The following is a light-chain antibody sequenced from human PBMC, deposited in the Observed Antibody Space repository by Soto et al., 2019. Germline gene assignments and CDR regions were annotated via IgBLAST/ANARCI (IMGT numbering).Light chain of an antibody. Sequence: QSVLTQPASVSASPGQSITISCTGTHSDVGGYDRVSWSQQHPGKPPKLIIFEVSYRPSGVSNRFSGSNSGNTASLTISGLQTEDEADYYCTSFTSTNTWVFGGGTKLTVL. J-gene: IGLJ3*02. CDR1: HSDVGGYDR. CDR2: EVS. V-gene: IGLV2-14*01. CDR3: TSFTSTNTWV.